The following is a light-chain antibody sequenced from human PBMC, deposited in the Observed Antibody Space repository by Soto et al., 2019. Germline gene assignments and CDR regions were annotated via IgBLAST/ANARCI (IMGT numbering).Light chain of an antibody. J-gene: IGKJ1*01. V-gene: IGKV3D-7*01. Sequence: EIVFTQSPGTLSLSPGERATLSCRASQSVSSSYLAWYQQRPGQAPRLLIYRASTRATGVPARFSGSGSRTEFTLTISSLQSEDFAVDSCLQYHNLWAFGQGTKVDIK. CDR2: RAS. CDR3: LQYHNLWA. CDR1: QSVSSSY.